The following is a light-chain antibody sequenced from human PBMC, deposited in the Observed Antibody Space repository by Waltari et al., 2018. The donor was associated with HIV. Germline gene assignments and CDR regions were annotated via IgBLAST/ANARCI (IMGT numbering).Light chain of an antibody. Sequence: DIQLTQSPSFLSASVRDRVTITCRASLAVNHFLAWYQQKPGKAPKLLIYSTSTLYSGVPSRFSGSGSGTEFTLTISSLQPEDFATYYCQQVNRSPLTFGGGTKVEIK. CDR3: QQVNRSPLT. V-gene: IGKV1-9*01. CDR2: STS. CDR1: LAVNHF. J-gene: IGKJ4*01.